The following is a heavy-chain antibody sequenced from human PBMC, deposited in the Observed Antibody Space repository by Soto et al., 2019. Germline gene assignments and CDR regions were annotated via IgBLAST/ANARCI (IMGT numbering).Heavy chain of an antibody. CDR2: IVVDTGNT. D-gene: IGHD5-18*01. J-gene: IGHJ4*01. CDR3: ARDCCEYSYGIDY. CDR1: VCTFGTSA. V-gene: IGHV1-58*02. Sequence: SLQVSCKASVCTFGTSAIHWIRQTRGHRLEWIGWIVVDTGNTDYAQKFQERVTITRDLSTSTTYVELSSLISEDTAVYYCARDCCEYSYGIDYWG.